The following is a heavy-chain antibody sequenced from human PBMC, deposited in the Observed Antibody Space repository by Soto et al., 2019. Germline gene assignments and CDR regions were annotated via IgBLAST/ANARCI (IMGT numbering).Heavy chain of an antibody. V-gene: IGHV1-8*01. CDR2: MNPNSGNT. Sequence: ASVKVSCKASGYTFTSYDINWVRQATGQGLEWMGWMNPNSGNTGYEQKFQGRVTMTRNTSISTAYMELSSLRSEDTAVYYCARGYYGSGSYKNWFDHWGQGTLVTVSS. J-gene: IGHJ5*02. D-gene: IGHD3-10*01. CDR1: GYTFTSYD. CDR3: ARGYYGSGSYKNWFDH.